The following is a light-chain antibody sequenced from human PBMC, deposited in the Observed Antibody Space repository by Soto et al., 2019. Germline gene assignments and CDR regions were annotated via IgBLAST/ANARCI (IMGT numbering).Light chain of an antibody. V-gene: IGLV2-14*03. CDR2: DAY. CDR1: ISDIGGYNY. J-gene: IGLJ1*01. CDR3: SSYTDDRSYV. Sequence: QSVLTQPSSVSGSPGQSITISCIGTISDIGGYNYVSWHQQHPGKAPKLMIYDAYERPLGVSNRFSGSKSGNTASLTISGLQNEDEADYYCSSYTDDRSYVLGSGTRSTS.